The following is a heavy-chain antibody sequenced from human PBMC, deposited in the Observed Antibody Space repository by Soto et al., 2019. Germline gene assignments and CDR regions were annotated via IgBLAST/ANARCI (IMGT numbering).Heavy chain of an antibody. V-gene: IGHV3-30*18. D-gene: IGHD1-26*01. J-gene: IGHJ4*02. Sequence: ESGGGVVQPGRSLRLSCAASGFTFSSYGMHWVRQAPGKGLEWVAIISYDGSNTYYADSVKGRFTISRDNSKNTLYLQMNSLRAEDTSADYCAKEGGLSGSYYISSSYYFDYWGQGTLVTVSS. CDR1: GFTFSSYG. CDR3: AKEGGLSGSYYISSSYYFDY. CDR2: ISYDGSNT.